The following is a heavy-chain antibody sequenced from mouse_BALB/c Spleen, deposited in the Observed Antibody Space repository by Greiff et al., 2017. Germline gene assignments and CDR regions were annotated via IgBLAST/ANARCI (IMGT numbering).Heavy chain of an antibody. J-gene: IGHJ4*01. Sequence: EVKLMESGGGLVKPGGSLKLSCAASGFTFSDYYMYWVRQTPEKRLEWVATISDDGSYTYSPDSVKGRFTISRDNAKNNLYLQMSSLKSEDTAMYYCARASLRLYAMDYWGQGTSVTVSS. CDR2: ISDDGSYT. V-gene: IGHV5-4*02. CDR1: GFTFSDYY. CDR3: ARASLRLYAMDY. D-gene: IGHD1-1*01.